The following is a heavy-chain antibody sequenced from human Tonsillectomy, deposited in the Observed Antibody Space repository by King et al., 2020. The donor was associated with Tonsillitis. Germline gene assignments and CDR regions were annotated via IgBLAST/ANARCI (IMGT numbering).Heavy chain of an antibody. CDR3: ARDRVGATVYYYYMDV. V-gene: IGHV3-11*05. D-gene: IGHD1-26*01. J-gene: IGHJ6*03. CDR2: ISSGGNYT. CDR1: GFTFSDSY. Sequence: VQLVESGGGLVKPGGSLRLSCAASGFTFSDSYMSWIRQAPGKGLEWVSVISSGGNYTSYADSVKGRFTISRDNAKNSLYLQMNSMRAEDTAVYYCARDRVGATVYYYYMDVWGKGTTVTVSS.